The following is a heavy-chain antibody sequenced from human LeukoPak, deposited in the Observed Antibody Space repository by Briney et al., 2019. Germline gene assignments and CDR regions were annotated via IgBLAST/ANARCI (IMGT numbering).Heavy chain of an antibody. Sequence: HWASVKVSCKASGYTLTSYGISWVRQAPGQGLEWMGWISAYNGNTNYAQKLQGRVTMTTDTSTSTAYMELRSLRSDDTAVYYCARAQGYCSGGSCYSYYYYGMDVWGKGTTVTVSS. V-gene: IGHV1-18*04. CDR2: ISAYNGNT. CDR3: ARAQGYCSGGSCYSYYYYGMDV. CDR1: GYTLTSYG. J-gene: IGHJ6*04. D-gene: IGHD2-15*01.